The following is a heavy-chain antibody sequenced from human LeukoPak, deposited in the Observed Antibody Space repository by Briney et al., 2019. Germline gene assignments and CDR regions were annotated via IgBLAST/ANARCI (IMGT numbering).Heavy chain of an antibody. CDR3: AREATMVRGVIITHYMDV. Sequence: PSETLSLTCTVSGGSISSHYWSWIRQPPGKGLEGIGNTYYSGSTNYNPSLKSRVTISVDTSKNQFSLKLSSVTAADTAVYYCAREATMVRGVIITHYMDVWGKGTTVTVSS. D-gene: IGHD3-10*01. V-gene: IGHV4-59*11. CDR1: GGSISSHY. J-gene: IGHJ6*03. CDR2: TYYSGST.